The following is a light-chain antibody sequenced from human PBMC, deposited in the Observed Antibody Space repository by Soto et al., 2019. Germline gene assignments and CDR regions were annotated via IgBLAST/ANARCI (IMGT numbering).Light chain of an antibody. Sequence: QSALTQPASVSGSPGQSTTISCTGTSSDVGGYNYVSWYQQHPGKAPKLMIYEVSNRPSGVSNRFSGSKSGNTASLTISGLQAEDEADYYSSSYTSSSTVVFGGGTKLTVL. V-gene: IGLV2-14*01. CDR1: SSDVGGYNY. CDR3: SSYTSSSTVV. CDR2: EVS. J-gene: IGLJ2*01.